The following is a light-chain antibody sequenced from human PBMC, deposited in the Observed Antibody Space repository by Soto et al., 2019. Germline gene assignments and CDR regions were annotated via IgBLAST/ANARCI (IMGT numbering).Light chain of an antibody. CDR3: QQRSNWRFI. Sequence: EIVLTQSPATLSLSPGERATLSCRASQSVSNFLACYQQKPGQRPRLLIYDASHRASGIPARFSGSGSGTDFTLTISSLEPEDFAVYYCQQRSNWRFIFGPGTKGDIK. V-gene: IGKV3-11*01. CDR2: DAS. J-gene: IGKJ3*01. CDR1: QSVSNF.